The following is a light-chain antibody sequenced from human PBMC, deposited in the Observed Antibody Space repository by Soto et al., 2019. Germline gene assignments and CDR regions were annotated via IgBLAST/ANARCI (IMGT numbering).Light chain of an antibody. CDR2: KAS. CDR1: QSISRY. CDR3: QQYSTYPWA. Sequence: DIQMTQSPSTLSASVGDRVSITCRASQSISRYLVWYQQKPGKAPKVLIYKASGLESGVPSRFSGSGSGTEFTLTISSLQPDDLATYYCQQYSTYPWAFGQGTKVEI. J-gene: IGKJ1*01. V-gene: IGKV1-5*03.